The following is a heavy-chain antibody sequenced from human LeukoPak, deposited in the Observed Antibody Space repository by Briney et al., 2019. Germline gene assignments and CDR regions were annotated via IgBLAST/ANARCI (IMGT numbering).Heavy chain of an antibody. CDR3: ARGDYYGSSGYYPYYYYMDV. CDR2: INPSSGGT. CDR1: GYTFTSYG. J-gene: IGHJ6*03. Sequence: ASVKVSCKASGYTFTSYGISWVRQAPGQGLKWMGWINPSSGGTDYAQQFQGRVTMTRDTSISTAYMELSGLRSDDTAVYYCARGDYYGSSGYYPYYYYMDVWGKGTTVTVSS. V-gene: IGHV1-2*02. D-gene: IGHD3-22*01.